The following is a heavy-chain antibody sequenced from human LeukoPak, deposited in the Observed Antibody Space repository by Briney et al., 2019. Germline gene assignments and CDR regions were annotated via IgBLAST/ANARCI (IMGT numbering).Heavy chain of an antibody. CDR3: AREPRVDTAMVELYYFDY. Sequence: SETLSLTCAVSGGSISSGGYSWSWIRQPPGKGLEWIGYIYHSGSTYYNPSLKSRVTISVDRSKNQFSLKLSSVTAADTAVYYCAREPRVDTAMVELYYFDYWGQGTLVTVSS. CDR1: GGSISSGGYS. CDR2: IYHSGST. D-gene: IGHD5-18*01. J-gene: IGHJ4*02. V-gene: IGHV4-30-2*01.